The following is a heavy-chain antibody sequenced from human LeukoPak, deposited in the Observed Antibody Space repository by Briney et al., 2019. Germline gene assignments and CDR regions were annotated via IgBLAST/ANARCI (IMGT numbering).Heavy chain of an antibody. CDR1: GFTFSSYA. CDR3: AKPYDFWSGYPDAFDI. Sequence: GGSLRLSCAASGFTFSSYAMSWVRQAPGKGLEWVSAISGSGGSTYYADSVKGRFTISRDNSKNTLSLQMNSLRAEDTAVYYCAKPYDFWSGYPDAFDIWGQGTMVTVSS. J-gene: IGHJ3*02. D-gene: IGHD3-3*01. V-gene: IGHV3-23*01. CDR2: ISGSGGST.